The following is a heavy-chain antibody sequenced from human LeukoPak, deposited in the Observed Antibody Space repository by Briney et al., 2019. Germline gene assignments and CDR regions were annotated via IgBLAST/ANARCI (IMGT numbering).Heavy chain of an antibody. CDR2: MTSSSGTI. D-gene: IGHD3-10*01. Sequence: PGGSLRLSCAASGFTFSSYSMNWVRLAPGKGLEWISYMTSSSGTIYYADSVKGRFTISRDNAKNSLYLQMNSLRDEDTAVYYCARVGRYYGSGIYSGFDYWGQGTLVTVSS. V-gene: IGHV3-48*02. J-gene: IGHJ4*02. CDR3: ARVGRYYGSGIYSGFDY. CDR1: GFTFSSYS.